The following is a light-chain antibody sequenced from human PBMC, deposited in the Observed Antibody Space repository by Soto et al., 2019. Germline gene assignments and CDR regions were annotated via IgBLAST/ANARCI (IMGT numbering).Light chain of an antibody. CDR3: QRYNDWPLT. CDR1: QGIGVT. J-gene: IGKJ4*01. V-gene: IGKV3-15*01. Sequence: EIVMTQSPATLSVSPGEGATLSCRASQGIGVTLAWYQQKPGQNPRLLIYNAFTRATGVPARFSGSGSVTDFTLTISSLQSEDFAVYYCQRYNDWPLTFGGGTKVDIK. CDR2: NAF.